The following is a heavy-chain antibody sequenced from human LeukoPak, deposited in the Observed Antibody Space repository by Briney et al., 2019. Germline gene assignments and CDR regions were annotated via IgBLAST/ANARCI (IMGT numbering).Heavy chain of an antibody. J-gene: IGHJ6*03. V-gene: IGHV3-23*01. Sequence: GGSLRLSCAASGFIFSNYAMTWVRQAPGKGLEWVSTISGSDGSTYYADSVKGRFTIFRDDSKSTLYLQMNSLRADDTAVYYCAKDSKIVGPTFRSYHYMDVWGKGTTVTVSS. CDR3: AKDSKIVGPTFRSYHYMDV. CDR2: ISGSDGST. CDR1: GFIFSNYA. D-gene: IGHD1-26*01.